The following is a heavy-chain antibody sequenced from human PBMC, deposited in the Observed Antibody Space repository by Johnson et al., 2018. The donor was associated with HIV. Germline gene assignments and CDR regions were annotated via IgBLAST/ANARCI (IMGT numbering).Heavy chain of an antibody. Sequence: VQLVESGGGLVHPGGSLRLSCAASGFTVSSNYMSWVRQAPGKGLEWVSVIYSGGSTYYADSVNGRFTISRDNSKNTLYLQMNSLRAEDTAVYYCAREATYYDYVWGSYAFDIWGQGTMVTVSS. V-gene: IGHV3-66*01. D-gene: IGHD3-16*01. J-gene: IGHJ3*02. CDR1: GFTVSSNY. CDR2: IYSGGST. CDR3: AREATYYDYVWGSYAFDI.